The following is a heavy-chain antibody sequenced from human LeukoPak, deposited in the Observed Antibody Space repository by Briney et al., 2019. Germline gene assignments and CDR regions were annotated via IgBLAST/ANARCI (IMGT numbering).Heavy chain of an antibody. Sequence: ASVKVSCKASGDTFSSYAISWVRQATGQGLEWMGGIIPIFGTANYAQKFQGRVTITADKSTSTAYMELSSLRSEDTAVYYCARYYYGSGSFFDYWGQGTLVTVSS. CDR3: ARYYYGSGSFFDY. CDR2: IIPIFGTA. CDR1: GDTFSSYA. V-gene: IGHV1-69*06. D-gene: IGHD3-10*01. J-gene: IGHJ4*02.